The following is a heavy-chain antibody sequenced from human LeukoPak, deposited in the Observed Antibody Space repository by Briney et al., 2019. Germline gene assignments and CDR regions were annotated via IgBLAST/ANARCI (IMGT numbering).Heavy chain of an antibody. CDR1: GGSIGNYF. J-gene: IGHJ5*02. V-gene: IGHV4-59*01. CDR2: IHFSGST. CDR3: AKVFSPRARTDS. Sequence: SETLSLTCIVSGGSIGNYFWSWIRQSPGKGLEWIGYIHFSGSTIYNPSLKSRVTMSIDTSKNQFSLKLSFVTAADSAVYYCAKVFSPRARTDSWGRGTQVTVSS. D-gene: IGHD3-3*01.